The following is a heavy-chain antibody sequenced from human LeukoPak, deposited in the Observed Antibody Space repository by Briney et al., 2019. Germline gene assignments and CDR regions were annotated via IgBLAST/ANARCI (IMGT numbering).Heavy chain of an antibody. CDR1: GGSISSSSYY. J-gene: IGHJ4*02. V-gene: IGHV4-39*01. CDR3: ARLSGGLFDY. CDR2: IYYSGST. D-gene: IGHD3-16*01. Sequence: SETLSLTCTVSGGSISSSSYYWGWIRQPPGKGLEWIGSIYYSGSTYYNPSLKSRVTISVDTSKNQFSLKLSSVTAADTAVYYCARLSGGLFDYWGQGTLVTVSS.